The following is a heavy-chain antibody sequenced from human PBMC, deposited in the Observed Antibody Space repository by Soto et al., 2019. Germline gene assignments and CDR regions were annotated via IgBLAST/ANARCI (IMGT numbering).Heavy chain of an antibody. CDR3: ARESYRGYSYGSFDF. Sequence: SETLSLTFTVSGGSVSSGSYYWNWVRQPPGKRLEWIGYISYSGSTNYNPSLKSRVTISVDTSKNQFSLNLTSVTAADTAVYYCARESYRGYSYGSFDFWGQGSLVTVSS. CDR1: GGSVSSGSYY. CDR2: ISYSGST. V-gene: IGHV4-61*01. D-gene: IGHD5-18*01. J-gene: IGHJ4*02.